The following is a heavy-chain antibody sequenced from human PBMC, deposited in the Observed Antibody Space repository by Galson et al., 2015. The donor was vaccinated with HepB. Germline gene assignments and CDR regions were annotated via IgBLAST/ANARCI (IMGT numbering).Heavy chain of an antibody. V-gene: IGHV1-18*04. CDR2: ISAYNGNT. CDR1: GYTFTAYY. Sequence: SVKVSCKASGYTFTAYYIYWVRQAPGQGLEWLGWISAYNGNTNYAQKLQGRVTMTTDTSTSTAYMELRSLRSDDTAVYYCARSYYYDSSGYLDAFDIWGQGTMVTVSS. D-gene: IGHD3-22*01. J-gene: IGHJ3*02. CDR3: ARSYYYDSSGYLDAFDI.